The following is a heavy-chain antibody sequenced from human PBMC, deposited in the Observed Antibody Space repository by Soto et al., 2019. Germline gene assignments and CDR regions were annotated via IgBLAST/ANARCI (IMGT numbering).Heavy chain of an antibody. J-gene: IGHJ6*02. CDR1: GFTFSSYA. CDR3: AIDCSGGSCYYYGMDV. Sequence: SGGGLVQPGGSLRLSCAASGFTFSSYAMSWVRQAPGKGLEWVSAISGSGGSTYYADSVKGRFTISRDNSKNTLYLQMNSLRAEDTAVYYCAIDCSGGSCYYYGMDVWGQGTTVTVSS. CDR2: ISGSGGST. V-gene: IGHV3-23*01. D-gene: IGHD2-15*01.